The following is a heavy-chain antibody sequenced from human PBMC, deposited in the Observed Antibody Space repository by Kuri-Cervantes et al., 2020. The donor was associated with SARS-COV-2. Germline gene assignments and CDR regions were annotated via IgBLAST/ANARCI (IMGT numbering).Heavy chain of an antibody. V-gene: IGHV3-23*01. CDR1: GFTFGDYA. Sequence: GGSLRLSCVGSGFTFGDYAMSWVRQSPGKGLEWVSAISGSGSNTYYADSVKGRFIISRDNSKNTLYLQMDSLRADDTAVYFCARDKSYGFWREPFDYWGQGTPGTVSS. CDR3: ARDKSYGFWREPFDY. J-gene: IGHJ4*02. CDR2: ISGSGSNT. D-gene: IGHD3/OR15-3a*01.